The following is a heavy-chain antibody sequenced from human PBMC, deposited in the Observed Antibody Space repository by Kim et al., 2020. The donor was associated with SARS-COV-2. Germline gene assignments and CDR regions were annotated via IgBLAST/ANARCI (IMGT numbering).Heavy chain of an antibody. J-gene: IGHJ5*02. Sequence: ASVKVSCKASGYTFTSYYMHWVRQAPGQGLEWMGIINPSGGSTSYAQKFQCRVTMTRDTSTSTVYMELSSLRSEDTAVYYCARVLVVRGGFDPWGQGTLVTVSS. CDR2: INPSGGST. V-gene: IGHV1-46*01. D-gene: IGHD2-2*01. CDR3: ARVLVVRGGFDP. CDR1: GYTFTSYY.